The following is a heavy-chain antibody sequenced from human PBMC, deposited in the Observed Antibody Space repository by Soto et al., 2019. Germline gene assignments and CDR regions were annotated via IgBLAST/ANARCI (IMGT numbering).Heavy chain of an antibody. Sequence: QVHLVQSGAEVKKPGASVKVSCKGSGYGFTTYGITWVRQAPGQGLEWMAWISAHNGNTNYAQKLQGRVTATRDTSTGTAYMELRSLRSDDTAVYYCARGRYGDYWGQGDVVTVSS. CDR2: ISAHNGNT. CDR1: GYGFTTYG. CDR3: ARGRYGDY. J-gene: IGHJ4*02. V-gene: IGHV1-18*01. D-gene: IGHD1-1*01.